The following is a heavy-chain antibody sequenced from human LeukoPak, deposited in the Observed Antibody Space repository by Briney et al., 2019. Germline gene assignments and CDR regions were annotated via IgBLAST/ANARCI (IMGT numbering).Heavy chain of an antibody. J-gene: IGHJ4*02. CDR1: GLSFSSYW. V-gene: IGHV3-7*01. Sequence: PGGSVNLSCKASGLSFSSYWMSWVHEDPGKGPEWVTNIKHDGSEKYYVDSVEGRFTISKDNAKNSLYLQMNILRVEDSAVYYCTRDNRREFDYWGQGTLVTVAS. CDR3: TRDNRREFDY. CDR2: IKHDGSEK.